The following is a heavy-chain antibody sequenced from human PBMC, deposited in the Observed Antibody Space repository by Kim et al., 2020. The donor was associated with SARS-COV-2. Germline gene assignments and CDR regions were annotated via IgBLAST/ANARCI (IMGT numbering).Heavy chain of an antibody. D-gene: IGHD3-22*01. V-gene: IGHV1-24*01. Sequence: ASVKVSCKVSGYTLTELSMHWVRQAPGKGLEWMGGFDPEDGETIYAQKFQGRVTMTEDTSTDTAYMELSSLRSEDTAVYYCAGVPYYYDSSGYYFWGQGTLVTVSS. CDR1: GYTLTELS. CDR3: AGVPYYYDSSGYYF. J-gene: IGHJ4*02. CDR2: FDPEDGET.